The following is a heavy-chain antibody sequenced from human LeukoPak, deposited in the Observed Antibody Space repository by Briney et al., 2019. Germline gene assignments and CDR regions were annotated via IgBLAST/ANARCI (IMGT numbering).Heavy chain of an antibody. CDR2: IYYSGST. V-gene: IGHV4-59*08. CDR1: GGSISSYY. D-gene: IGHD6-13*01. Sequence: SETLSLTCTISGGSISSYYWSWIRQPPGKGLEWIGYIYYSGSTNYNPSLKSRVTISVDTSKNQFSLKLSSVTAADTAVYYCASSSIAAVRLVNYWGQGTLVTVSS. J-gene: IGHJ4*02. CDR3: ASSSIAAVRLVNY.